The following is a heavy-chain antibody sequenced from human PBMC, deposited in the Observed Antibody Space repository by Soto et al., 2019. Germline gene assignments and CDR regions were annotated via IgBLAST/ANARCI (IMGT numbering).Heavy chain of an antibody. CDR1: GYTFTGYY. CDR2: INPNSGDT. V-gene: IGHV1-2*04. CDR3: ARQYGSLFCGMDV. D-gene: IGHD2-15*01. J-gene: IGHJ6*02. Sequence: ASVKVSCKASGYTFTGYYLHWVRQAPGQGLEWMGWINPNSGDTKYAQEFQGWVTLTRDTSISTAYMDVSRLRPDDTAVYYCARQYGSLFCGMDVWGQGTTVTVSS.